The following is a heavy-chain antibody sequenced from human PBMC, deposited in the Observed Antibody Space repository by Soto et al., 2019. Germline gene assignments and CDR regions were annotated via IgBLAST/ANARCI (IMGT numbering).Heavy chain of an antibody. CDR3: AKNRPGSSSRGIYGLDV. Sequence: QVQLVESGGGVVQPGRYLTLYCAASGFTYSSYGMHWVRQAPGEGLERGAATSYDGSNKNYADSLNGRFTISRDNSKNMLFLQMNSLRAEDTAVYYCAKNRPGSSSRGIYGLDVWGQESTVTVS. D-gene: IGHD2-2*01. CDR1: GFTYSSYG. V-gene: IGHV3-30*18. CDR2: TSYDGSNK. J-gene: IGHJ6*02.